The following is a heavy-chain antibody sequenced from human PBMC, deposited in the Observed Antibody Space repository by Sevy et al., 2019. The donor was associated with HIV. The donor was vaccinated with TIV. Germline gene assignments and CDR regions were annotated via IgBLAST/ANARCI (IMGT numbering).Heavy chain of an antibody. V-gene: IGHV3-7*01. CDR3: ARDCSSSRCLRGMDV. CDR2: IKRDGTEK. D-gene: IGHD2-2*01. Sequence: GGSLRLSCAASGFTFSSSWMSWVRQAPGKGLEWVAHIKRDGTEKYYVDSVKGRLTISRDNAKNSLYLQMSSLRAEDTAVYYCARDCSSSRCLRGMDVWGQGTTVTVSS. CDR1: GFTFSSSW. J-gene: IGHJ6*02.